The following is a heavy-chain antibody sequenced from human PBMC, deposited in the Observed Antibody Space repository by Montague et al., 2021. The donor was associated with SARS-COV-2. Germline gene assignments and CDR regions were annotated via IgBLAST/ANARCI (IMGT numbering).Heavy chain of an antibody. CDR2: IYDSGST. V-gene: IGHV4-61*01. D-gene: IGHD3-22*01. CDR1: GGSVSSGSYD. CDR3: ARERLGYYDTSSYYIFDY. J-gene: IGHJ4*02. Sequence: SETLSLTCTVSGGSVSSGSYDWGWIRQPPGKGLDWIGYIYDSGSTNYNPSLKSRVTIAVDTSKNQFSLKLSSVTAGDTAVYYCARERLGYYDTSSYYIFDYWGQGTLVTVSS.